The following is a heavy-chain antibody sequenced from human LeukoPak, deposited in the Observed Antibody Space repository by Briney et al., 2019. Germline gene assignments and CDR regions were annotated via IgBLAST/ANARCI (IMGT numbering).Heavy chain of an antibody. J-gene: IGHJ5*02. CDR2: IKQDGSEK. V-gene: IGHV3-7*01. CDR3: ARYASISGSRWLDP. D-gene: IGHD3-22*01. Sequence: QPGGPLRLSCAASGFTFSSYWMSWVRQAPGKGLEWVAHIKQDGSEKYYVDSVKGRFIISRDNAKNSLCLQMNSLRGEDTAVYYCARYASISGSRWLDPWGQGTLVTVSS. CDR1: GFTFSSYW.